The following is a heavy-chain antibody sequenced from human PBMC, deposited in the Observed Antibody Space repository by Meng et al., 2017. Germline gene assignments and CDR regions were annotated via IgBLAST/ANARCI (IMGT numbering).Heavy chain of an antibody. CDR1: GFTVSRNY. D-gene: IGHD1-26*01. CDR3: ARGGSYYSY. J-gene: IGHJ4*02. CDR2: IYSGGST. V-gene: IGHV3-53*02. Sequence: EVHRVGTGGGFIQPGGSLGLSWAGSGFTVSRNYMSWVRQAPGKGLEWVSVIYSGGSTYYADSVKGRFTISRDNSKNTLYLQMNSLRAEDTAVYYCARGGSYYSYWGQGTLVTVSS.